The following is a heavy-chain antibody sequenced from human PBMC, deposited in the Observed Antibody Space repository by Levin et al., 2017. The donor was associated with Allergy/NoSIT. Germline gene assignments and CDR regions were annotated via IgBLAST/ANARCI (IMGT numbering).Heavy chain of an antibody. CDR1: GGTFSSYA. D-gene: IGHD2-15*01. Sequence: SVKVSCKASGGTFSSYAISWVRQAPGQGLEWMGGIIPIFGTANYAQKFQGRVTITADESTSTAYMELSSLRSEDTAVYYCARGYCSGGSCYSGAFDIWGQGTMVTVSS. V-gene: IGHV1-69*13. CDR2: IIPIFGTA. J-gene: IGHJ3*02. CDR3: ARGYCSGGSCYSGAFDI.